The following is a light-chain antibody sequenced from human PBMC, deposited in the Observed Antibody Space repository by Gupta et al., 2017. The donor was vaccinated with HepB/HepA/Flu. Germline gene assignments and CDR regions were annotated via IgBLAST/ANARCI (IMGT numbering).Light chain of an antibody. J-gene: IGLJ3*02. CDR1: TSNIGVNA. CDR2: TNN. V-gene: IGLV1-44*01. Sequence: QSVLTQPLSASGTPGQRVTFSCSGSTSNIGVNAVNWYQQFPGTAPKLVIYTNNQRPSGVPDRFSGSKSGTSASLAISALQSEDEAGYYCAAWDDSLNALLFGGGTKLTVL. CDR3: AAWDDSLNALL.